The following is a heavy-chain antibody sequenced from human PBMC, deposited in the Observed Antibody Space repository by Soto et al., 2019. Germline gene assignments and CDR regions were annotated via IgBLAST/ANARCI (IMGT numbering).Heavy chain of an antibody. CDR2: INAGNGNT. CDR3: ARDAAYYDFWSGYFPFDY. Sequence: ASVKVSCKASGYTFTSYAMHWVRQAPGQRLEWMGWINAGNGNTKYSQKLQGRVTMTTDTSTSTAYMELRSLRSDDTAVYYCARDAAYYDFWSGYFPFDYWGQGTLVTVS. D-gene: IGHD3-3*01. J-gene: IGHJ4*02. CDR1: GYTFTSYA. V-gene: IGHV1-3*01.